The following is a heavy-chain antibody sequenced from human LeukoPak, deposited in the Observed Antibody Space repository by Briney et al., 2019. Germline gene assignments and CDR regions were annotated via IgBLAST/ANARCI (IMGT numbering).Heavy chain of an antibody. Sequence: GGSLRLSCAASGFTFSSYGMHWVRQAPGKGLEWVAVISYDGSNKYYADSVKGRFTISRDNSKNTLYLQMNSLRAEDTAVYYCAKDLGGAARGHDAFDIWGQGTMVTVSS. CDR1: GFTFSSYG. CDR2: ISYDGSNK. V-gene: IGHV3-30*18. CDR3: AKDLGGAARGHDAFDI. D-gene: IGHD3-16*01. J-gene: IGHJ3*02.